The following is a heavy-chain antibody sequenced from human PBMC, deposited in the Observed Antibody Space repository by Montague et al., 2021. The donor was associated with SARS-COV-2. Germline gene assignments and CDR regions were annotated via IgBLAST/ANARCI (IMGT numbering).Heavy chain of an antibody. Sequence: SETLSLTCTVSGGSISSYYWNWIRQPPGKGLEWIGYIYYSGSTNYNPSXXGRVTISVDTSKNQFSLKLSSVTAADTAVYYCARGGGSGYRYYFDYWGQGSLVTVSS. V-gene: IGHV4-59*01. CDR2: IYYSGST. CDR3: ARGGGSGYRYYFDY. D-gene: IGHD3-22*01. J-gene: IGHJ4*02. CDR1: GGSISSYY.